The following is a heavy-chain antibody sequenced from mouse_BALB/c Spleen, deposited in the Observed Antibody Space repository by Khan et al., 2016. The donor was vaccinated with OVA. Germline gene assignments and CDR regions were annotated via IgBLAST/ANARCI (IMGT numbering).Heavy chain of an antibody. V-gene: IGHV2-3*01. CDR1: GFSLTSYG. Sequence: VELVESGPGLVAPSQSLSITCTVSGFSLTSYGVNWVRQPPGKGLEWLGVIWGDGSTNYHSTLMSRLSISKDNSQSQVFLKLSSLQTDDTATYXCAKWGTADYYAMDYWGPGTSVTVSS. CDR3: AKWGTADYYAMDY. D-gene: IGHD1-2*01. CDR2: IWGDGST. J-gene: IGHJ4*01.